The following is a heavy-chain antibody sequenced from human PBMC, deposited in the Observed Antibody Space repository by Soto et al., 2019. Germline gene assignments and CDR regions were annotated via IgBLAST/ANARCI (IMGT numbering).Heavy chain of an antibody. Sequence: ASVKVSCKASGYTFTGYGISWVRQAPGQGLQWMGWISTYNGDTHYSQKLQGRVTLTTDTSSGTAYMELRSLRSEDTAVYYCARDPYDYWGQGTLVTVSS. CDR3: ARDPYDY. CDR1: GYTFTGYG. V-gene: IGHV1-18*01. J-gene: IGHJ4*02. CDR2: ISTYNGDT.